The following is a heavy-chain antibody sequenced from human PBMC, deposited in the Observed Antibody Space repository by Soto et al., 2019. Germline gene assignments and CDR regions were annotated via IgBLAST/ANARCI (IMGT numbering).Heavy chain of an antibody. Sequence: SVKVSCKASGVTFTSYAISWVRQAPGQGLEWMGGIIHIFGTPNYAQKFQARVTITADKSTSTAYMELSSLRSEDTAVYYCARDVTGTTKYFDYWGQGTLVTVSS. CDR2: IIHIFGTP. CDR1: GVTFTSYA. CDR3: ARDVTGTTKYFDY. D-gene: IGHD1-20*01. V-gene: IGHV1-69*06. J-gene: IGHJ4*02.